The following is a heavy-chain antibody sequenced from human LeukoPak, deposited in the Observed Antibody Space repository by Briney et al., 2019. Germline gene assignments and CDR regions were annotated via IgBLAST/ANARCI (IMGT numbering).Heavy chain of an antibody. D-gene: IGHD3-9*01. V-gene: IGHV3-9*01. Sequence: GGSLRLSCAVSGFTFDDYAMHWVRQAPGKGLEWVSGISWNSGSIGYADSVKGRFTISRDNAKNSLYLQMNSLRAEDTALYYCAKDVLRYFDWLSPAFDYWGQGTLVTVSS. CDR2: ISWNSGSI. CDR1: GFTFDDYA. CDR3: AKDVLRYFDWLSPAFDY. J-gene: IGHJ4*02.